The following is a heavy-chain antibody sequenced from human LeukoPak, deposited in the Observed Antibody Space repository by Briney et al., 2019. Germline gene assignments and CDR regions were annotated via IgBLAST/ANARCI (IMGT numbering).Heavy chain of an antibody. CDR2: IYYSGST. V-gene: IGHV4-59*08. CDR1: GGSISGYF. Sequence: SETLSLTCTVSGGSISGYFWSWIRQPPGKGLEWIGYIYYSGSTNQNPSLKSRVTISIDTSKSHFSLKLRSVSAADTAIYYCATSEGGGFFDYWGQGTPVTVSS. D-gene: IGHD4-23*01. CDR3: ATSEGGGFFDY. J-gene: IGHJ4*02.